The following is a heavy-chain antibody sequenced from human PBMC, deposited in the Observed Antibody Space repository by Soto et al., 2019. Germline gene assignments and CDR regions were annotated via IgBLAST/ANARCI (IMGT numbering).Heavy chain of an antibody. V-gene: IGHV3-7*01. CDR3: SRSLNA. J-gene: IGHJ5*02. CDR1: GFTFTTWW. Sequence: SGGSLRLSCAASGFTFTTWWMDWARQTPGKGLGWVANINQDGSQKNYVDSVKGRFTISRDNAKNSVYLQMTSLTAEDSALYYCSRSLNAWGQGTLVTVSS. CDR2: INQDGSQK.